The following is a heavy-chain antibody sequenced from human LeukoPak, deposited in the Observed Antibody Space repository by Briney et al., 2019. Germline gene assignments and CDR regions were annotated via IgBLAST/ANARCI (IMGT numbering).Heavy chain of an antibody. CDR2: IYYSGST. CDR1: GGSISSYY. CDR3: ARRRGGPLDY. J-gene: IGHJ4*02. V-gene: IGHV4-59*08. Sequence: SETLSLTCTVSGGSISSYYWSWIRQPPGKGLEWIGYIYYSGSTDYNPSLKSRVTISVDTSKNQFSLKLSSVTAADTAVYYCARRRGGPLDYWGQGTLVTVSS. D-gene: IGHD3-10*01.